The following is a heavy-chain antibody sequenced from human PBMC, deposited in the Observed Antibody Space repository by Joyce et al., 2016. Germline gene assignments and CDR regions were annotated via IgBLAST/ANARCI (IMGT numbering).Heavy chain of an antibody. CDR3: ARSSYTNGIFDY. CDR1: GFTFSSYS. Sequence: EVQLVASGGGLVKPGGSLRLSCAASGFTFSSYSMSWVRQALGKGLECVSSLSSSSSYIKYTDSVKGRFTSTRDNAKNSLYLQMNSLRVEDTAVYYCARSSYTNGIFDYWGQGTLVTVSS. J-gene: IGHJ4*02. V-gene: IGHV3-21*01. CDR2: LSSSSSYI. D-gene: IGHD2-8*01.